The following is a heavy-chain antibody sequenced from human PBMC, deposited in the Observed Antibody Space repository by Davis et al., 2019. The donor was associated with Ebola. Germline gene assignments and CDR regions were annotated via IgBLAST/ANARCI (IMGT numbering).Heavy chain of an antibody. CDR3: ARDLSSGWSRGYYYGMDV. CDR1: GYTFTSYG. D-gene: IGHD6-19*01. CDR2: IIPILGIA. J-gene: IGHJ6*02. V-gene: IGHV1-69*04. Sequence: SVKVSCKASGYTFTSYGISWVRQAPGQGLEWMGRIIPILGIANYAQKFQGRVTITADKSTSTAYMELSSLRSEDTAVYYCARDLSSGWSRGYYYGMDVWGQGTTVTVSS.